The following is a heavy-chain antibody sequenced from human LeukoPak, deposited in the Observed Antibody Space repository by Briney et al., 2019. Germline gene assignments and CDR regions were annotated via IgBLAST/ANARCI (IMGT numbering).Heavy chain of an antibody. Sequence: GESLKISCKASGYSFSDYWIGWVRHMPGKGLEWMGIIYPGDSDTRYSPSFQGQVTISADKSISTAYLQWSSLKASDTAIYYCARISHYYYYYMDVWGKGTTVTVSS. CDR1: GYSFSDYW. CDR3: ARISHYYYYYMDV. J-gene: IGHJ6*03. V-gene: IGHV5-51*01. CDR2: IYPGDSDT.